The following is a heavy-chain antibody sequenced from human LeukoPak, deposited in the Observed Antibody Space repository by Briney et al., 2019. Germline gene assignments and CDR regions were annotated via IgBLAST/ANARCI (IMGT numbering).Heavy chain of an antibody. CDR3: ARDQGVGATDFDY. CDR1: GYTFTGYY. D-gene: IGHD1-26*01. J-gene: IGHJ4*02. CDR2: INPNSGGT. Sequence: GASVKVSCKASGYTFTGYYMHWVRQAPGQGLEWMGWINPNSGGTNYAQKFQGRVTMTRDTSISTAYMELSRLRADDTAVYYCARDQGVGATDFDYWGQGTLVPVSS. V-gene: IGHV1-2*02.